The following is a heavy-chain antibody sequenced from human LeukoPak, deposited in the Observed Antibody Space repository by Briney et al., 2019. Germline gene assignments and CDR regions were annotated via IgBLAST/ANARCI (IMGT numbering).Heavy chain of an antibody. CDR3: ARAYQTITVAGSFSFYFDY. CDR1: GYSFINYW. Sequence: GESLKISCKGSGYSFINYWIGWVRQMPGKGLEWMGIIYPGDSDTRYSPSFQGQVTISADKSISTAYLQWSSLKASDTAMYYCARAYQTITVAGSFSFYFDYWGQGTLVTVSS. CDR2: IYPGDSDT. V-gene: IGHV5-51*01. D-gene: IGHD6-19*01. J-gene: IGHJ4*02.